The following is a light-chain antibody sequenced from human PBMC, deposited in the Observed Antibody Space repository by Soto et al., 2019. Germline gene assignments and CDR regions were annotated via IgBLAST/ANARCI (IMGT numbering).Light chain of an antibody. CDR2: GAS. J-gene: IGKJ1*01. Sequence: EIVLTQSPGTLSLSPGERATLSCRASQSVSSNYLAWFQQKPGQSPRLVIYGASSRATGIPDRFSGSGSGTDFTLTITRLEPDDFAVYYWHQYGRSPRTFGQGTKGDIK. V-gene: IGKV3-20*01. CDR1: QSVSSNY. CDR3: HQYGRSPRT.